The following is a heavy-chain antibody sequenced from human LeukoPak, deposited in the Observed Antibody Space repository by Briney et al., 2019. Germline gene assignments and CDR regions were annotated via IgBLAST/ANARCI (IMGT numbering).Heavy chain of an antibody. CDR2: ISYDGSNN. CDR1: GFTFSSYA. J-gene: IGHJ6*02. D-gene: IGHD3-10*01. V-gene: IGHV3-30-3*01. CDR3: AREREWFGEFHGMDV. Sequence: GGSLRLSCAASGFTFSSYAMHWVRQAPGKGLEWVAVISYDGSNNYYADSVKGRFTISRDNSKNTLYLQMNSLRAEDTAVYYCAREREWFGEFHGMDVWGQGTTVTVSS.